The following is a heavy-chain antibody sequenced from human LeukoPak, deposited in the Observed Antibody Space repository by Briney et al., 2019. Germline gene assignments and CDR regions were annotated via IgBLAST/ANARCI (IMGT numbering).Heavy chain of an antibody. CDR1: GFTFSSYD. CDR3: ARDGKSGLWFGEPDQNWFDP. D-gene: IGHD3-10*01. Sequence: PGGSLRLSCAASGFTFSSYDMHWVRQAPGKGLEWVSSISSSSSYIYYADSVKGRFTISRDNAKNSLYLQMNSLRAEDTAVYYCARDGKSGLWFGEPDQNWFDPWGQGTLVTVSS. CDR2: ISSSSSYI. J-gene: IGHJ5*02. V-gene: IGHV3-21*01.